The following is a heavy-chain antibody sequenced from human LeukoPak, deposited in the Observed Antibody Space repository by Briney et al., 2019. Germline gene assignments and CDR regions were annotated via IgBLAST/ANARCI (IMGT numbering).Heavy chain of an antibody. D-gene: IGHD2-21*01. V-gene: IGHV4-34*01. CDR2: INHSGST. J-gene: IGHJ3*02. Sequence: SSETLSLTCAVYGGSFSGYYWSWIRQPPGKGLEWIGEINHSGSTNYNPSLKSRVTISVDTSKNQFSLKLSSVTAADTAVYYCARDPLWWDPQDDAFDIRGQGTMVTVSS. CDR3: ARDPLWWDPQDDAFDI. CDR1: GGSFSGYY.